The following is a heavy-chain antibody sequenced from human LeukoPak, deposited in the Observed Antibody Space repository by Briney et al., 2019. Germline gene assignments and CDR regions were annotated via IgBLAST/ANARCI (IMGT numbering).Heavy chain of an antibody. CDR1: GGSFSGYY. V-gene: IGHV4-34*01. CDR2: IDHNGIT. J-gene: IGHJ4*02. CDR3: ASGGGGAKAFYYDY. Sequence: PSETLSLTCAVYGGSFSGYYWSWIRQSPGKGLEWIGEIDHNGITHYNPSLKSRVAMSVDTTRKRFSLTLTSENAADTAVYYCASGGGGAKAFYYDYWGQGSLVTVSS. D-gene: IGHD1-26*01.